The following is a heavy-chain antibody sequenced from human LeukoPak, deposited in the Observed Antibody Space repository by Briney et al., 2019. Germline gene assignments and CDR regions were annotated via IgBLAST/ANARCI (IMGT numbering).Heavy chain of an antibody. CDR1: GFTVSINY. Sequence: GGSLRLSCAASGFTVSINYMSWVRQAPGKGLEWVSVIYSGGSTYYADSVKGRFTISRDNSKDTLYLQMNSLRAEDTAVYYCARDHYDFWSGQPRGMDVWGQGTTVTVSS. V-gene: IGHV3-53*01. CDR3: ARDHYDFWSGQPRGMDV. D-gene: IGHD3-3*01. CDR2: IYSGGST. J-gene: IGHJ6*02.